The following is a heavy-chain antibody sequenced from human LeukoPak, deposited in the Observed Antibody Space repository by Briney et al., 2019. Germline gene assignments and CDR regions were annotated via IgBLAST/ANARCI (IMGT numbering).Heavy chain of an antibody. Sequence: GGSLRLSCADSGFTLSTYSMNWVRQAPGKGLEWVSYISSGSTTIHYADSVKGRFTISRDNAKNSLYLQMNSLRAEDTAVYYCAPWGVPGEWGPGTLVTVSS. CDR2: ISSGSTTI. V-gene: IGHV3-48*04. D-gene: IGHD3-10*02. J-gene: IGHJ4*02. CDR1: GFTLSTYS. CDR3: APWGVPGE.